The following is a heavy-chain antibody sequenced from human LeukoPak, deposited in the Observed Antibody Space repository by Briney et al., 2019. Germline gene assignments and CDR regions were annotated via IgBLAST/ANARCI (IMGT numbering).Heavy chain of an antibody. Sequence: ASVKVSCKASGYTFTSYGISWVRHAPAQGREGMVWISAYNGNTNYAQKLQGRVTMTTDTSTSTAYMELSSLRSEDTAVYYCARGNIVATWDWFDPSGQGTLVTVSS. CDR3: ARGNIVATWDWFDP. CDR1: GYTFTSYG. CDR2: ISAYNGNT. J-gene: IGHJ5*02. V-gene: IGHV1-18*04. D-gene: IGHD5-12*01.